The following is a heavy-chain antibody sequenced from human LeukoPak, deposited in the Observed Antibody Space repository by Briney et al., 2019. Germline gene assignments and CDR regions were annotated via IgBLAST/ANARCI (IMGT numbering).Heavy chain of an antibody. CDR3: ARGGWEFDY. CDR1: EFTFSSYS. CDR2: ISSSSSAI. V-gene: IGHV3-48*01. Sequence: GGSLRLSCAASEFTFSSYSMNWVRQAPGKGLEWVSYISSSSSAIYNADSVKGRFTISRDNAKNSLYLQMNSLRAEDTAVYYCARGGWEFDYWGQGTLVTVSS. J-gene: IGHJ4*02. D-gene: IGHD6-19*01.